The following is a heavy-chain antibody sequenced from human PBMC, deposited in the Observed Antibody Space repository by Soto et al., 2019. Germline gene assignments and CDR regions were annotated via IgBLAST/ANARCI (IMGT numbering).Heavy chain of an antibody. CDR2: IVVGSGNT. CDR3: AALTPTVGYYWYFDL. J-gene: IGHJ2*01. D-gene: IGHD4-17*01. V-gene: IGHV1-58*01. CDR1: GFTFTSSA. Sequence: QMQLVQSGPGVKKPGTSVKVSCKASGFTFTSSAVQWVRQARGQRREWIGWIVVGSGNTNYAQKFQERVTITRDMSTSTAYMELSSLRSEDTAVYYCAALTPTVGYYWYFDLWGRGTLVTVSS.